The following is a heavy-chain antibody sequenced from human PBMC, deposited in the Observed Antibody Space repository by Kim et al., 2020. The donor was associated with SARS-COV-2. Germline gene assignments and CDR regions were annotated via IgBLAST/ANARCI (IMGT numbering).Heavy chain of an antibody. Sequence: QKFQGRVTITADESTSTAYMELSSLRSEDTAVCYCARDLVVGATANAFDIWGQGTMVTVSS. D-gene: IGHD1-26*01. V-gene: IGHV1-69*01. J-gene: IGHJ3*02. CDR3: ARDLVVGATANAFDI.